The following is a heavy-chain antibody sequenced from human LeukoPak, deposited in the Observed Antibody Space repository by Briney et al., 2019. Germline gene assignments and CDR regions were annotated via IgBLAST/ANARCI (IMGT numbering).Heavy chain of an antibody. CDR3: TTPLGAAAGLDFQH. D-gene: IGHD6-13*01. V-gene: IGHV3-15*01. CDR1: GFTFSNAW. Sequence: GGSLRLSCAASGFTFSNAWMNWVRQAPGKGLEWVGRIKSKTDGGTTDYAAPVKGRFTISRDDSKNTLYLQMNSLKTEDTAVYYCTTPLGAAAGLDFQHWGQGTLVTVSS. CDR2: IKSKTDGGTT. J-gene: IGHJ1*01.